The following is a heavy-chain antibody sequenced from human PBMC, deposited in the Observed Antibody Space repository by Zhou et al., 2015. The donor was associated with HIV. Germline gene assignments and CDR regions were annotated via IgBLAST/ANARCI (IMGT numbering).Heavy chain of an antibody. CDR1: GGTFNSYA. V-gene: IGHV1-69*09. CDR3: AGDSDVSGPIAFDH. Sequence: QVQLVQSGAEVKKPGSSVRVSCQASGGTFNSYAINWVRQAPGHALEWMGGIIPILRIPNYAETLQGRVTITADTSTNTVYMELSSLRSEDTAVYYCAGDSDVSGPIAFDHWGQGTLVTVSS. CDR2: IIPILRIP. J-gene: IGHJ4*02. D-gene: IGHD3-16*01.